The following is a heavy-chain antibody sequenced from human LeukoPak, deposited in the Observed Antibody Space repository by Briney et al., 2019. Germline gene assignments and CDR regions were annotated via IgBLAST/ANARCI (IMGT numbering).Heavy chain of an antibody. Sequence: GASVKVSCKASGGTFSSYTISWVRQAPGQGLEWMGRIIPILGIANYAQKFQGRVTITADKSTSTAYMELSSLRSEDTAVYYCARGGTYYDFWSGYLSHNYFDHWGQGTLVTVSS. CDR2: IIPILGIA. D-gene: IGHD3-3*01. CDR3: ARGGTYYDFWSGYLSHNYFDH. J-gene: IGHJ4*02. V-gene: IGHV1-69*02. CDR1: GGTFSSYT.